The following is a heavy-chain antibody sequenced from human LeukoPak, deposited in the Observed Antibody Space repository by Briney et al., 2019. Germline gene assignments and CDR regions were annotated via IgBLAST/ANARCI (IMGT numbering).Heavy chain of an antibody. Sequence: PGGSLRLSCTASGFTFSSYAMHWVRQAPGKGLEWVAVIWHDGSNKYYGDSVKGRFTISRDNSKNTLYLQMNSLRAEDTAVYYCARDQGKDAPMDVWGQGTTVTVSS. CDR1: GFTFSSYA. J-gene: IGHJ6*02. CDR2: IWHDGSNK. D-gene: IGHD3-10*01. V-gene: IGHV3-33*08. CDR3: ARDQGKDAPMDV.